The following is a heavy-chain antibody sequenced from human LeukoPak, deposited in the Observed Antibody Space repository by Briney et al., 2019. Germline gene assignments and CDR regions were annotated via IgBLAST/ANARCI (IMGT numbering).Heavy chain of an antibody. J-gene: IGHJ4*02. V-gene: IGHV3-21*01. CDR3: AKDCPYSSSCEKGFDY. CDR1: GFTFSSYS. D-gene: IGHD6-13*01. Sequence: GGSLRLSCAASGFTFSSYSMNWVRQAPGKGLEWVSSISSSSSYIYYADSVKGRFTISRDNAKNSLYLQMNSLRAEDTAVYYCAKDCPYSSSCEKGFDYWGRGTLVTVSS. CDR2: ISSSSSYI.